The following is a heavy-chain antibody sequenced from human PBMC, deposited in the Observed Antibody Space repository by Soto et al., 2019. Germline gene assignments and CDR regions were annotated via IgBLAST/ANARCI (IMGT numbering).Heavy chain of an antibody. D-gene: IGHD2-15*01. CDR2: IRSNFYDGTT. J-gene: IGHJ4*02. V-gene: IGHV3-49*03. CDR1: GFTFRDYS. CDR3: TRVAPDCSDGSCYPLN. Sequence: PGESLRLSCMASGFTFRDYSISWFRQAPGEGLQWVSFIRSNFYDGTTEYAASVEGRFTISRDDSNTIAYLQMNSLKIEDTVVYYCTRVAPDCSDGSCYPLNWGQGTLVTVSS.